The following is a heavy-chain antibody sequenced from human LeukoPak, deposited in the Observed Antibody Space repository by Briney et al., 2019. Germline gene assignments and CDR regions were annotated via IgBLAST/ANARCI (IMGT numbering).Heavy chain of an antibody. Sequence: PGGSLRLSCAASGFTFSSYAMSWVRQAPGKGLEWVSAISAGGGSTCYADSVKGRFTISRDSSENTLYLQMNSLRAEDTAVYYCAKGRRDGYNYDYWGQGTPVTVSS. J-gene: IGHJ4*02. CDR3: AKGRRDGYNYDY. CDR2: ISAGGGST. CDR1: GFTFSSYA. D-gene: IGHD5-24*01. V-gene: IGHV3-23*01.